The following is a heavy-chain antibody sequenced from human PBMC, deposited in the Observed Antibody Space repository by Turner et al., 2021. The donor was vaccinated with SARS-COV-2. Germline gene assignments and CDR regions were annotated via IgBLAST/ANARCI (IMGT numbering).Heavy chain of an antibody. D-gene: IGHD5-18*01. J-gene: IGHJ6*02. CDR3: ARFMDTAMDYYGMDV. V-gene: IGHV4-39*01. CDR2: IYNSGSS. CDR1: GGSISRSSYY. Sequence: QLQLQESGPGLVHPSETLSHTCSGSGGSISRSSYYWGWIRQPPGKGLEWIGNIYNSGSSYYTPYVKSRVTISVDTSKNQLSMKLSYVTAADTDVYYCARFMDTAMDYYGMDVWGQGTTVTVSS.